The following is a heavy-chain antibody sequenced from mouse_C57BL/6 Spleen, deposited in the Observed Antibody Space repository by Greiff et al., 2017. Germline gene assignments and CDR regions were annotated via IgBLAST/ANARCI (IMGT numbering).Heavy chain of an antibody. CDR3: ARNPPNYYGSSPYYFDY. Sequence: EVQLVESGGGLVKPGGSLKLSCAASGFTFSSYAMSWVRQTPEKRLEWVATISDGGSYTYYPDNVKGRFTISRDNAKNNLYLQMSHLKSEDTAMYYCARNPPNYYGSSPYYFDYWGQGTTLTVSS. CDR2: ISDGGSYT. D-gene: IGHD1-1*01. J-gene: IGHJ2*01. CDR1: GFTFSSYA. V-gene: IGHV5-4*01.